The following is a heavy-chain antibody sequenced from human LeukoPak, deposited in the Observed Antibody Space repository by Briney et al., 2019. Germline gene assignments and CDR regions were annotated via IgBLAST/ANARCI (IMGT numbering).Heavy chain of an antibody. J-gene: IGHJ3*02. V-gene: IGHV4-34*01. Sequence: PSETLSLTCAVYGGSFSGYYWSWIRQPPGKGLEWIREINHSGSTNYNPSLKSRVTISVDTSKNQFSLKLSSVTAADTAVYYCARGIWQLVRAFDIWGQGTMVTVSS. CDR2: INHSGST. D-gene: IGHD6-13*01. CDR3: ARGIWQLVRAFDI. CDR1: GGSFSGYY.